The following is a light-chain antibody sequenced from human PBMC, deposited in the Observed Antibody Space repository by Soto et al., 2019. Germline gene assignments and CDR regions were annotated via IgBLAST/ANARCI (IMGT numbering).Light chain of an antibody. V-gene: IGKV3-20*01. CDR3: QQYGSSPPWT. J-gene: IGKJ1*01. CDR2: DAS. CDR1: QSVSSSY. Sequence: EIVLTQSPGTLSLSPGERATLSCRASQSVSSSYLAWYQQKPGQAPRLFIYDASSRATGIPDRFSSSGSGTDFTLTISRLEPEDFAGYYCQQYGSSPPWTFGQGTKVEIK.